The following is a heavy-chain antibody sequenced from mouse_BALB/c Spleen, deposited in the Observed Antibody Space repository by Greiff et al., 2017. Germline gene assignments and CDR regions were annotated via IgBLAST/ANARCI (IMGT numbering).Heavy chain of an antibody. J-gene: IGHJ3*01. CDR3: ARGITSWFAY. V-gene: IGHV5-6-5*01. Sequence: DVHLVESGGGLVKPGGSLKLSCAASGFTFSSYAMSWVRQTPEKRLEWVASISSGGSTYYPDSVKGRFTISRDNARNILYLQMSSLRSEDTAMYYCARGITSWFAYWGQGTLVTVSA. CDR1: GFTFSSYA. CDR2: ISSGGST. D-gene: IGHD1-2*01.